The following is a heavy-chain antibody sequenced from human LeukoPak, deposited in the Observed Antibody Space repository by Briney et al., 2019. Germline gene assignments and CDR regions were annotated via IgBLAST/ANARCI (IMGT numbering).Heavy chain of an antibody. CDR2: IIPIFGTA. J-gene: IGHJ4*02. V-gene: IGHV1-69*06. CDR3: ARAHSSSGVDY. Sequence: GASVKVSCKASGGTFSSYAIIWVRQAPGQGLEWMGGIIPIFGTANYAQKFQGRVTITADKSTSTAYVELSSLRSEDTAVCYCARAHSSSGVDYWGQGTLVTVSS. CDR1: GGTFSSYA. D-gene: IGHD6-6*01.